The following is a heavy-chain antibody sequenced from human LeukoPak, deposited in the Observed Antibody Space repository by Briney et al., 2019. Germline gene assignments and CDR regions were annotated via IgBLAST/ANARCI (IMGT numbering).Heavy chain of an antibody. CDR3: ARREYSSSQPFDY. J-gene: IGHJ4*02. CDR1: GGSISSGDYY. CDR2: IYYSGST. Sequence: SETLSLTCTVSGGSISSGDYYWSWIRQPPGKGLEWIGYIYYSGSTYYNPSLKSRVTISVDTSKNQFSLKLSSVTAADTAVYDCARREYSSSQPFDYWGQGTLVTVSS. V-gene: IGHV4-30-4*08. D-gene: IGHD6-6*01.